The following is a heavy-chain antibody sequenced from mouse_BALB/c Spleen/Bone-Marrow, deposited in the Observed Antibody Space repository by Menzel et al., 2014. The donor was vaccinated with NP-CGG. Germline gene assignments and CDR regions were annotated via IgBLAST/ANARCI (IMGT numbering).Heavy chain of an antibody. CDR2: INPSNGAN. V-gene: IGHV1S81*02. CDR1: GYTFTSYY. D-gene: IGHD2-1*01. J-gene: IGHJ4*01. CDR3: SRGGNFDVMDY. Sequence: QVQLKESGAELVKPGASVKLSCKASGYTFTSYYMFWVKQRPGQGLEWIGGINPSNGANIFNEKFKSKATLTVDKSSSTAYMQLSSLTSEDSAVYYCSRGGNFDVMDYWGQGTSVTVSS.